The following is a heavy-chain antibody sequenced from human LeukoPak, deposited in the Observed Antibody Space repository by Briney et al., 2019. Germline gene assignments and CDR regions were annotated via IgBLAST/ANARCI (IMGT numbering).Heavy chain of an antibody. V-gene: IGHV3-30*02. CDR1: GFSFSNYG. Sequence: GESLRLSCEASGFSFSNYGMHWVRQAPGKGLEWVAFIRHDGSDQRYAESVKSRFIISRDNSKNTLYLQMNSLRPEDAGVFYCAKDQCSNTRCYGSPGYWGQGTLVTVSS. J-gene: IGHJ4*02. CDR3: AKDQCSNTRCYGSPGY. D-gene: IGHD2-2*01. CDR2: IRHDGSDQ.